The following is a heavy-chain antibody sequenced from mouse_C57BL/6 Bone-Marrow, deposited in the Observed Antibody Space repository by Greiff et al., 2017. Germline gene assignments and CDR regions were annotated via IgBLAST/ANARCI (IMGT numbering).Heavy chain of an antibody. J-gene: IGHJ4*01. V-gene: IGHV1-54*01. CDR3: AVTGTLMDY. D-gene: IGHD4-1*01. CDR2: INPGSGGT. Sequence: QVQLQQSGAELVRPGTSVKVSCKASGYAFTNYLIEWVKQRPGQGLEWIGVINPGSGGTNYNEKFKGKATLTADKSSSTAYMQLSSLTSEDSAVYFCAVTGTLMDYWGQGTSVTVSS. CDR1: GYAFTNYL.